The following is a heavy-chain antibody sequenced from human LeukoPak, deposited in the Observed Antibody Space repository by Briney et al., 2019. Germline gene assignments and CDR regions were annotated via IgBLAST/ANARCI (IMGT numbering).Heavy chain of an antibody. Sequence: GGSLRLSCAASGFDFSINDMHWVRHATGKGLEWVSGIGTTIGDTYYLASVRGRFTISRENARNSAYLEMNSLRVGDTAVYYCARGGRLAPFDYWGRRTLVCVSS. CDR2: IGTTIGDT. CDR3: ARGGRLAPFDY. D-gene: IGHD3-10*01. V-gene: IGHV3-13*01. J-gene: IGHJ4*02. CDR1: GFDFSIND.